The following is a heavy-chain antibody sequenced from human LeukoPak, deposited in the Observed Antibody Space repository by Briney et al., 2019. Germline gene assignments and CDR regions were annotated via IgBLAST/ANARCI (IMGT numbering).Heavy chain of an antibody. CDR3: SKAGDWNFFDD. CDR1: GFPFSAYT. CDR2: ISPTGDGA. D-gene: IGHD1-1*01. Sequence: GGSLRLSCVASGFPFSAYTMPCARQAPGKGLEWVSGISPTGDGAYYADSVKGRFTISRDNSKNTLYVHMNSLRAEDTAVYYCSKAGDWNFFDDWGQGALVTVSS. J-gene: IGHJ4*02. V-gene: IGHV3-23*01.